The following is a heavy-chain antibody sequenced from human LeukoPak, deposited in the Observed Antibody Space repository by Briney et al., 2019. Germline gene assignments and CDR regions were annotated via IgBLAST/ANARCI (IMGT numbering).Heavy chain of an antibody. CDR1: GFIFSNNW. Sequence: PGGSLRLSCAASGFIFSNNWMSWVRQAPGKGLEWVANIKGDGSETYYVDSVKGRFTISRDNTRNSLYLRMNSLRADDTATYYCTRDDFSGSYCDWGQGTLVTVSS. CDR3: TRDDFSGSYCD. D-gene: IGHD1-26*01. CDR2: IKGDGSET. V-gene: IGHV3-7*01. J-gene: IGHJ4*02.